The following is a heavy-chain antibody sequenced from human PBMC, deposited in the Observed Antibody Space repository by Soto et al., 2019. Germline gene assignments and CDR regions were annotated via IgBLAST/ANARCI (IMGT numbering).Heavy chain of an antibody. CDR2: TYWDGDS. CDR1: GFSLRTTGVA. V-gene: IGHV2-5*02. J-gene: IGHJ4*02. Sequence: QITLKESGPTLVKPTQTLTLTCTFSGFSLRTTGVAVGWIRQPPGKALEWLALTYWDGDSRYSPSLQGRVTAPTDTSRDQVVLTSSTMDPVDTATYYCVHSKLSRYGQLCFDYWGQGILVTVSS. CDR3: VHSKLSRYGQLCFDY. D-gene: IGHD2-21*01.